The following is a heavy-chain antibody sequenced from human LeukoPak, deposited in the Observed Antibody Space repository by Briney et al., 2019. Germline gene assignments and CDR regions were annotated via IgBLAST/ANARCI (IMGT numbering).Heavy chain of an antibody. CDR1: GFTFDDYA. CDR3: AKASKDSSGYSNDAFDI. D-gene: IGHD3-22*01. V-gene: IGHV3-9*03. CDR2: ISWNSGSI. J-gene: IGHJ3*02. Sequence: GGSLRLSCAASGFTFDDYAMHWVRHAPGKGLEWVSGISWNSGSIGYADSAKGRFTISRDNAKNSLYLQIDSLRAEDMALYYCAKASKDSSGYSNDAFDIWGQGTMVTVSS.